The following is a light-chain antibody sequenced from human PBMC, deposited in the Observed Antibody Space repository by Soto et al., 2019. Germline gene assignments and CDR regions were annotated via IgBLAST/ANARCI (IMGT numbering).Light chain of an antibody. J-gene: IGLJ2*01. CDR2: EVS. CDR1: SSDVGGYNY. Sequence: QSALTQPASVSGSPGQSITISCTGTSSDVGGYNYVSWYQQHPGKAPKLMIYEVSNRPSGVSNRFSGSKSGNTASLTISGLQAEDEADYYCRSYTSSSPQVFGGGTQLTVL. V-gene: IGLV2-14*01. CDR3: RSYTSSSPQV.